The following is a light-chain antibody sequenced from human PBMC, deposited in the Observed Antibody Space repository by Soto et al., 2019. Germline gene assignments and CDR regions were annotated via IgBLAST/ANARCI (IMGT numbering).Light chain of an antibody. Sequence: DIQLTQSPFTLSASVGERVTLTCRASQSISSWLAWYQQKPGKAPKFLIYDASSLESGVPSRFSGSGSGTEFTLTISRLQTDDFASYYCQQYDSSSWTFGPGTKVDIK. J-gene: IGKJ1*01. CDR1: QSISSW. CDR3: QQYDSSSWT. CDR2: DAS. V-gene: IGKV1-5*01.